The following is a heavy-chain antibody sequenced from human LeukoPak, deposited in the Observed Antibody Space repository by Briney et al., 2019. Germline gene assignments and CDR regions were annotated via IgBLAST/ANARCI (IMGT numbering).Heavy chain of an antibody. CDR3: AKGSYYDSSGTYYFDY. CDR1: GFSFFTYA. Sequence: GGSLRLSCAASGFSFFTYAMNWVRQAPGKGLEWVSAISGNGDNTYYADSVKGRFTISRDNSKNTLYLQMNSLRAEDTALYYCAKGSYYDSSGTYYFDYWGQGTLVTVSS. D-gene: IGHD3-22*01. V-gene: IGHV3-23*01. J-gene: IGHJ4*02. CDR2: ISGNGDNT.